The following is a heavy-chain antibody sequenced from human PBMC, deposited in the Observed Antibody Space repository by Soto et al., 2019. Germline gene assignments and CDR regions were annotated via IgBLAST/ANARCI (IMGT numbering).Heavy chain of an antibody. J-gene: IGHJ4*02. CDR3: AKCRGSGWYVYYFDY. D-gene: IGHD6-19*01. Sequence: GGSLRLSCAASGFTFSSYAMSWVRQAPGKGLEWVSAISGSGGSTYYADSVKGRFTISRDNSKNTLYLQMNSLRAEDTAVYYCAKCRGSGWYVYYFDYWGQGTLVTVSS. V-gene: IGHV3-23*01. CDR2: ISGSGGST. CDR1: GFTFSSYA.